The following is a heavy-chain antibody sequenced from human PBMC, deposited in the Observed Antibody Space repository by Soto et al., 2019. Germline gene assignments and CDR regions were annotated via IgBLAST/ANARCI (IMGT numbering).Heavy chain of an antibody. Sequence: SETLSLTCIVSGDSISIYYWNWIRQPPGKGLEWIGYVSYTGNTNYNPSLKSRVTISVDTSKNQFSLKLSYVTAVDTALYYCAIFSGAMDVWGQGTTVTVSS. D-gene: IGHD3-9*01. CDR1: GDSISIYY. CDR2: VSYTGNT. CDR3: AIFSGAMDV. J-gene: IGHJ6*02. V-gene: IGHV4-59*01.